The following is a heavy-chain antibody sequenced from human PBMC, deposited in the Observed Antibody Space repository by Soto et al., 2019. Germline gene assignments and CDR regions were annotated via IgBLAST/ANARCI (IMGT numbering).Heavy chain of an antibody. Sequence: EVQLLESGGGLVQPGGSLRLSCAASGFTFASYVMSWVRQAPGKGLECVSAISGDGVRTYYADSVKGRFTISRDNSKNTLSLQMNSLRAEDTAVYYCAPIALLAATGIGYWGQGILVTVSS. CDR1: GFTFASYV. CDR3: APIALLAATGIGY. CDR2: ISGDGVRT. J-gene: IGHJ4*02. V-gene: IGHV3-23*01. D-gene: IGHD2-15*01.